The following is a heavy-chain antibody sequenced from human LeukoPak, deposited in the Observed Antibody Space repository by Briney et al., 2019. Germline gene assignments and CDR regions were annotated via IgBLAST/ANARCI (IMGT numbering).Heavy chain of an antibody. J-gene: IGHJ4*02. CDR3: AKEILEWILPDY. CDR2: IRYDGSNK. D-gene: IGHD3-3*01. Sequence: GGSLRLSSAASGFTFSSYGMHWVRQAPGKGLEWVAFIRYDGSNKYYADSVKGRFTISRDDSKNTLYLQMHSLRPEDTAMYYCAKEILEWILPDYWGQGTLVTVSS. V-gene: IGHV3-30*02. CDR1: GFTFSSYG.